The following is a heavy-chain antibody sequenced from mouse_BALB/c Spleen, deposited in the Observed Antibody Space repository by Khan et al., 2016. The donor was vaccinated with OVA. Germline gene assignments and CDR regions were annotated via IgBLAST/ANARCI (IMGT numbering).Heavy chain of an antibody. D-gene: IGHD3-3*01. CDR3: ARWGPGKDY. J-gene: IGHJ2*01. Sequence: QVRLQQSGAELAKPGTSVKMSCKASGYTFTSYWMHWVKQRPGQGLEWIGYINPSTGYTEYNQKFKDKATLTADKSSSTAYMQLSSLTSEDSAVYYCARWGPGKDYWGQGTTLTVSS. V-gene: IGHV1-7*01. CDR2: INPSTGYT. CDR1: GYTFTSYW.